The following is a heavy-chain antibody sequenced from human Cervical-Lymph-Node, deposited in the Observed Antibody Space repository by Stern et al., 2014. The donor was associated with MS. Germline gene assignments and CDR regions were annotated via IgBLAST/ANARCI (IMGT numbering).Heavy chain of an antibody. CDR3: ARPLGDCGGGTCYSDFDY. V-gene: IGHV3-30*09. CDR1: GFMFSYYA. CDR2: ISHDGRKK. D-gene: IGHD2-15*01. Sequence: VQLVQSGGGVVQPGRSLRLSCAASGFMFSYYALHWVRQAPGTGLEWVAVISHDGRKKNYAESVKGRFASSRDNSKNTLYLQMNSLRPEDTAVYFCARPLGDCGGGTCYSDFDYWGQGTLVTVSS. J-gene: IGHJ4*02.